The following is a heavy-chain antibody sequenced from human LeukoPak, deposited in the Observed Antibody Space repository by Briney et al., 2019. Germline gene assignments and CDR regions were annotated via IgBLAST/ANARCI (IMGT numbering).Heavy chain of an antibody. V-gene: IGHV4-4*02. CDR2: IDHSGST. J-gene: IGHJ6*02. CDR3: AREIIMTTVTTVRVSYYYYGMDV. D-gene: IGHD4-17*01. CDR1: GGSIINSNW. Sequence: SGTLSLTCAVSGGSIINSNWWSWVRQPPGKGLEWIGEIDHSGSTSYNPSLKSRVTMSVDRSQNQFSLRLSTVTAADTAVYYCAREIIMTTVTTVRVSYYYYGMDVWGQGTTVTVSS.